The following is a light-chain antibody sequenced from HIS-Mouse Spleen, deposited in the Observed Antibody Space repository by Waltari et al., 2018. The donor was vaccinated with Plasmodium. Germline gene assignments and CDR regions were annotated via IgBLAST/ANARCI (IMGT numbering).Light chain of an antibody. V-gene: IGKV1-39*01. CDR2: AAS. Sequence: DIQMTQSPSSLPASVGDRVPITCRASQSISRDLNWYQQKPGKAPKPLIYAASSLQSGVPSRFSGTGSGTDFTLTISSLQPEDFATYFCQQSYSTWTFGEGTKVEIK. J-gene: IGKJ1*01. CDR3: QQSYSTWT. CDR1: QSISRD.